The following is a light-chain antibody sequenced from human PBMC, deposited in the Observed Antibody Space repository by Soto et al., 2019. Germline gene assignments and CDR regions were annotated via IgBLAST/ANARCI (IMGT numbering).Light chain of an antibody. Sequence: QSALTQPRSVSGSPGQSVTISCTGTSSDVGGYHYVSWYQQHPGKAPKLMIYDVSKRPSGVPDRFSGSKSGNTASLTISWLKAEDEADYYCCSYAGSYYVFGTGTKLTVL. CDR2: DVS. CDR3: CSYAGSYYV. V-gene: IGLV2-11*01. J-gene: IGLJ1*01. CDR1: SSDVGGYHY.